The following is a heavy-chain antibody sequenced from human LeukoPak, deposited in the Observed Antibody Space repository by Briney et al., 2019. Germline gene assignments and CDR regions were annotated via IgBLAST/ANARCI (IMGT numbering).Heavy chain of an antibody. CDR1: GGSISSGDYY. Sequence: PSETLFLTCTVSGGSISSGDYYWSWIRQPPGKGLEWIGYIYYSGSTYYNPSLKSRVTISVDTSKNQFSLKLSSVTAADTAVYYCARDILMVGATHYFDYWGQGTLVTVSS. V-gene: IGHV4-30-4*02. CDR3: ARDILMVGATHYFDY. CDR2: IYYSGST. J-gene: IGHJ4*02. D-gene: IGHD1-26*01.